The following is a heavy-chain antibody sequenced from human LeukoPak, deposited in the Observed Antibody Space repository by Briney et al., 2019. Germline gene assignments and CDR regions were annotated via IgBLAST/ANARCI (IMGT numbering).Heavy chain of an antibody. D-gene: IGHD2-15*01. CDR1: GFTFRSYG. Sequence: QPGGSLRLSCAASGFTFRSYGMYWVRQAPGKGLEWVAFIQYDGSDTYYTDSVKGRFTISRDNSKNTLYLQMNTLRAEDTALYYCAKRDCSGSGCGSYHMGVWGRGTTVTVSS. CDR3: AKRDCSGSGCGSYHMGV. J-gene: IGHJ6*03. CDR2: IQYDGSDT. V-gene: IGHV3-30*02.